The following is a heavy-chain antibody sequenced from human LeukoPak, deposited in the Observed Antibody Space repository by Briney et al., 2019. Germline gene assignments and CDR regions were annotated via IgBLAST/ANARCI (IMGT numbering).Heavy chain of an antibody. Sequence: ASVKVSCKVSGYTLTELSMHWVRQAPGKGLEWMGGFDPGDGETIYAQKFQGRVTMTEDTSTDTAYMELSSLRSEDTAVYYCATVYDSSGYYFDYWGQGTLVTVSS. CDR2: FDPGDGET. J-gene: IGHJ4*02. CDR3: ATVYDSSGYYFDY. D-gene: IGHD3-22*01. V-gene: IGHV1-24*01. CDR1: GYTLTELS.